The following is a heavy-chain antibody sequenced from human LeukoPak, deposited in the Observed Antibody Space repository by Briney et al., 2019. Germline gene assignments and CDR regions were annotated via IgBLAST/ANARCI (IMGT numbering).Heavy chain of an antibody. Sequence: QPGGSLRLSCAASGFTFSSYWMHWVRQAPGKGLVWVSRINSDGSSTSYADSVKGRFTISRDNAKNTLYLQMNSLRAEDTAVYYCARVFVVVPAALNQPVGYWGQGTLVTVSS. J-gene: IGHJ4*02. V-gene: IGHV3-74*01. CDR2: INSDGSST. D-gene: IGHD2-2*01. CDR3: ARVFVVVPAALNQPVGY. CDR1: GFTFSSYW.